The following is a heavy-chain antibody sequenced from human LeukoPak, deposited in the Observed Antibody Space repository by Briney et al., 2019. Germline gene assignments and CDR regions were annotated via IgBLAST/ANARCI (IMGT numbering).Heavy chain of an antibody. V-gene: IGHV4-34*01. D-gene: IGHD5-12*01. J-gene: IGHJ4*02. CDR2: INHSGST. Sequence: PSETLSLTCAVYGGSFSGYYWSWIRQPPGKGLEWIGEINHSGSTNYNPSLKSRVTISVDTSKNQFSLKLSSVTAADTAVYYCAREASVATAFYSYWGQGTLVTVSS. CDR3: AREASVATAFYSY. CDR1: GGSFSGYY.